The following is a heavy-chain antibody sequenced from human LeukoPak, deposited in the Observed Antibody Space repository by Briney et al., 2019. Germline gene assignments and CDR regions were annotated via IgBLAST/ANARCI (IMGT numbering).Heavy chain of an antibody. D-gene: IGHD4-23*01. Sequence: GGSLRLSCAASGFTFSSYAMNWVRQAPGKGLEWVSYISSSGSTIYYADSAKGRFTISRDNAKNSLYLQMNSLRAEDTAVYYCARAPVVTPGGDYWGQGTLVTVSS. J-gene: IGHJ4*02. CDR2: ISSSGSTI. CDR1: GFTFSSYA. CDR3: ARAPVVTPGGDY. V-gene: IGHV3-48*03.